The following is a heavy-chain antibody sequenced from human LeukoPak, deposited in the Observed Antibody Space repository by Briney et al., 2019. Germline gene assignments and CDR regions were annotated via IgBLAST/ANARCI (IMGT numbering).Heavy chain of an antibody. J-gene: IGHJ4*02. CDR3: ARVAGSIDY. D-gene: IGHD6-19*01. CDR1: GYTFTTYD. V-gene: IGHV1-8*03. Sequence: EASVKVSCKASGYTFTTYDMNWVRQATGQGLEWMGWMNPNSGYTGYAQKFQGRVTITRDTSISTAYMELSSLRSEDTAVYYCARVAGSIDYWGQGTLVTVSS. CDR2: MNPNSGYT.